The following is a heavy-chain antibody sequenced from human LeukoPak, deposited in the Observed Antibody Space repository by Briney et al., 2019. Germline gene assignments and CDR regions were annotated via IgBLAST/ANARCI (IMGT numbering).Heavy chain of an antibody. V-gene: IGHV3-11*05. Sequence: GGSLRLSCAASGFTFNDYYMSWIRQAPGKGLEWVSYISSSSDYTNYADSVKGRFNISRDNAKNSLYLQMNSLRAEDTAVYYCARVRYSGSHYWFDPWGQGTLVTVSS. D-gene: IGHD1-26*01. J-gene: IGHJ5*02. CDR2: ISSSSDYT. CDR3: ARVRYSGSHYWFDP. CDR1: GFTFNDYY.